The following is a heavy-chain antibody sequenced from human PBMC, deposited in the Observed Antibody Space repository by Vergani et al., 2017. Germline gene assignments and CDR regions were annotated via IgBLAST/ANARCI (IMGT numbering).Heavy chain of an antibody. Sequence: QVQLVQSGAEVKKPGSSVKVSCKASGGTFSSYAISWVRQAPGQGLEWMGGIIPIFGTANYAQKFQGRVTITADKSTSTAYMELSSLRSEDTAVYYCAGGTAGPGYSGCDYHHYYYMDVWGKGTTVTVSS. J-gene: IGHJ6*03. D-gene: IGHD5-12*01. CDR1: GGTFSSYA. CDR2: IIPIFGTA. CDR3: AGGTAGPGYSGCDYHHYYYMDV. V-gene: IGHV1-69*06.